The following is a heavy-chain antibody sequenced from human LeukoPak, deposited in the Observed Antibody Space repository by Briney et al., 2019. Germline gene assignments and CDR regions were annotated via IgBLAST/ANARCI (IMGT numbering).Heavy chain of an antibody. J-gene: IGHJ5*02. CDR2: MNPNSGNT. V-gene: IGHV1-8*01. Sequence: ASVKVSCKASGYTFTSYDINWVRQATGQGLEWMGWMNPNSGNTGYAQKFQGRVTMTRNTSISTAYMELSSLRSEDTAVYYCARARSPSSGYLLRDHNWFDPWGQGTLVTVSS. D-gene: IGHD3-22*01. CDR1: GYTFTSYD. CDR3: ARARSPSSGYLLRDHNWFDP.